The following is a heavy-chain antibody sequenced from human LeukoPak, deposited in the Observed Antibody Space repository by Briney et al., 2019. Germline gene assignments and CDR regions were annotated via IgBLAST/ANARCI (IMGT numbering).Heavy chain of an antibody. J-gene: IGHJ4*02. D-gene: IGHD3-10*01. CDR2: ILYDGSSK. CDR1: GFTFSSYS. Sequence: PGRSLRLSCAASGFTFSSYSMHWVRQAPGKGLEWLSVILYDGSSKYLADSVKGRFTISRDNSENTLYLQLNSLRVEDTAVYSCARDRFWSRDYKSGGPLHYFDYWGLGTLVTVSS. CDR3: ARDRFWSRDYKSGGPLHYFDY. V-gene: IGHV3-30-3*01.